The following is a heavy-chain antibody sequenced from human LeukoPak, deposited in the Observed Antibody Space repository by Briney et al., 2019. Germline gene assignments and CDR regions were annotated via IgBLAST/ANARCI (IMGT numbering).Heavy chain of an antibody. V-gene: IGHV3-48*03. J-gene: IGHJ4*02. CDR2: ISSSGDTI. Sequence: GGSLRLSCAASGFTFSSYEMNWVRQAPGKGLEWVSYISSSGDTIYYADSVKGRFTISRDNAKNSLYLQMNSLRAEDTALYYCARDSSGEYNWKHGVPDYWGQGTLVTVSS. CDR3: ARDSSGEYNWKHGVPDY. CDR1: GFTFSSYE. D-gene: IGHD1-20*01.